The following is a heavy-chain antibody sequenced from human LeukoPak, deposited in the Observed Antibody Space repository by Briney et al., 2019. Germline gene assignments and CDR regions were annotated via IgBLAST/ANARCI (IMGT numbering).Heavy chain of an antibody. CDR2: ISGSGGST. CDR3: AKTTHDSSGYYYFGY. J-gene: IGHJ4*01. Sequence: RPGGSLRPSCAASGFTFSSYAMSWVRQAPGKGLEWVSAISGSGGSTYYADSVKGRFTISRDNSKNTLYLQMNSLRAEDTAVYYLAKTTHDSSGYYYFGYWGEGTLVTVSS. D-gene: IGHD3-22*01. V-gene: IGHV3-23*01. CDR1: GFTFSSYA.